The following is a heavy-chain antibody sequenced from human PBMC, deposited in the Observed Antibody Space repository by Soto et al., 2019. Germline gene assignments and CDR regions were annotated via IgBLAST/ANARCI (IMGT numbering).Heavy chain of an antibody. D-gene: IGHD6-6*01. CDR2: ITDSGGRT. Sequence: GGSLRLSCAASGFTFASHAMNCVRQAPGKGLQWVSTITDSGGRTYYADSVKGRFTISRDNSKNTLSLQMNNLRAEDTAIYYCAKDLGSSSPNWFDPWGPGTLVTVSS. CDR3: AKDLGSSSPNWFDP. J-gene: IGHJ5*02. CDR1: GFTFASHA. V-gene: IGHV3-23*01.